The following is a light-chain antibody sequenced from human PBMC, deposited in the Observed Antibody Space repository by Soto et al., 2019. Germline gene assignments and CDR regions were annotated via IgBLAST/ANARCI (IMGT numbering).Light chain of an antibody. Sequence: QSVLTQPASVSGSPGQSITISCTGTSSDVGAYNYVSWYQQHPGKAPKLMIYDVSNRPSGVSNRFSGSKSGNTASLTISGLEAEDEGDYYCRSYTSITTWVFGGGTQLTVL. V-gene: IGLV2-14*01. J-gene: IGLJ7*01. CDR1: SSDVGAYNY. CDR2: DVS. CDR3: RSYTSITTWV.